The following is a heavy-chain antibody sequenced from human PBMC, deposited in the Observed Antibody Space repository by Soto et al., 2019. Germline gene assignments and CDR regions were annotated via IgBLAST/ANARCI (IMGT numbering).Heavy chain of an antibody. CDR3: AKDVLRYFDHRYYFDY. V-gene: IGHV4-4*07. J-gene: IGHJ4*02. CDR2: IYTSGST. Sequence: SETLSLTCTVSGGSISSYYWSWIRQPAGKGLEWIGRIYTSGSTNYNPSLKSRVTMSVDTSKNQFSLKLSSVTAADTAVYYCAKDVLRYFDHRYYFDYWSQGTLVTVSS. CDR1: GGSISSYY. D-gene: IGHD3-9*01.